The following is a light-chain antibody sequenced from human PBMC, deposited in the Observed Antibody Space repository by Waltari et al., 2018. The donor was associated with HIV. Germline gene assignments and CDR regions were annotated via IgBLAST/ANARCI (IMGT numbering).Light chain of an antibody. J-gene: IGLJ2*01. V-gene: IGLV2-11*01. CDR2: DVT. CDR3: NSFAGTYTWI. Sequence: QSALTQPRSVSGSPGQSVTISCTGSGNDVGSYNYVSWYQHHPGKAPKLIIYDVTKRPSGVPDRFSGSKSGNTASLTISGLQADDEADYYCNSFAGTYTWIFGGGTQLTFL. CDR1: GNDVGSYNY.